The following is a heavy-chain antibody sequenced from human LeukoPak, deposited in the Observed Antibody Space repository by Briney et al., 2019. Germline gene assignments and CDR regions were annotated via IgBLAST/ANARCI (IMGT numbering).Heavy chain of an antibody. CDR2: ISSSSSTI. J-gene: IGHJ4*02. CDR3: AGQGYSGSYYLDY. V-gene: IGHV3-48*01. Sequence: PGGSLRLSCAASGFTFSSYSMNWVRQAPGKGLEWVSYISSSSSTIYYADSVKGRFTISRDNAKNSLYLQMNSLRAGDTAVYYCAGQGYSGSYYLDYWGQGTLVTVSS. CDR1: GFTFSSYS. D-gene: IGHD1-26*01.